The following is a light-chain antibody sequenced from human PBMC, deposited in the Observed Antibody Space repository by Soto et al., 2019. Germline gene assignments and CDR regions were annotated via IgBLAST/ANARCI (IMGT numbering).Light chain of an antibody. CDR2: GAS. V-gene: IGKV3-20*01. J-gene: IGKJ1*01. CDR3: QQYGSSSWT. CDR1: QSVSSTY. Sequence: EIVLTQSPGTLSLSPGERATLSCRASQSVSSTYLAWYQQNPGQAPRLLIYGASSRAADIPDRFSGSGSGTDFTLTISRLEPEDFAVYYCQQYGSSSWTFGQGTQVEIK.